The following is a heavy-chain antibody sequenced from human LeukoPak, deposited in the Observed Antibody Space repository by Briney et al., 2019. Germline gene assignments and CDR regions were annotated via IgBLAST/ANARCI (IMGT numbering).Heavy chain of an antibody. CDR2: ISYDGSNK. D-gene: IGHD3-3*01. Sequence: GGSLRLSCAASGFTFSRYAMHWVRQAPGKGLEWVAVISYDGSNKYYADSVKGRFTISRDNSKNTLYLQMNSLRAEDTAVYYCARDPYYDFWSGYFDYWGQGTLVTVSS. J-gene: IGHJ4*02. V-gene: IGHV3-30-3*01. CDR3: ARDPYYDFWSGYFDY. CDR1: GFTFSRYA.